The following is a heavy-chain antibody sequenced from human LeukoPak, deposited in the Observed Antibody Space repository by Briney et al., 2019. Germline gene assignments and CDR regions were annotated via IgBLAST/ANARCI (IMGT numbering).Heavy chain of an antibody. Sequence: PGGSLRLSCAASGFTFSSYWVHWVRQAPGKGLVWVSHVNSDGSGTSYADSVKGRFTISRDNAKNTLYLQMNSLRDEDTAVYYCARWVVATMFDYWGQGTLVTVSS. J-gene: IGHJ4*02. D-gene: IGHD5-12*01. CDR1: GFTFSSYW. CDR2: VNSDGSGT. V-gene: IGHV3-74*01. CDR3: ARWVVATMFDY.